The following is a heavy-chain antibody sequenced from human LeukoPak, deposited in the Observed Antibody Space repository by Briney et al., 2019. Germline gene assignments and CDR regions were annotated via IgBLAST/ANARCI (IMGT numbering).Heavy chain of an antibody. CDR1: GGTFSSYA. CDR3: ARDRSPPRYCSSTSCYNWFDP. D-gene: IGHD2-2*01. J-gene: IGHJ5*02. CDR2: IIPIFGTA. V-gene: IGHV1-69*13. Sequence: ASVKVSCKASGGTFSSYAISWVRQAPGQGLEWMGGIIPIFGTANYAQKFQGRVTITADESTSTAYMELSSLRSEDTAVYYCARDRSPPRYCSSTSCYNWFDPWGQGTLVTVSS.